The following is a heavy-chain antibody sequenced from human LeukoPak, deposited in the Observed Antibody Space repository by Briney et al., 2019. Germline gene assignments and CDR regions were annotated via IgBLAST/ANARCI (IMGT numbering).Heavy chain of an antibody. V-gene: IGHV1-69*06. CDR3: ARVRRGDSSGWYRHYFDY. CDR1: GGTFSSYA. D-gene: IGHD6-19*01. J-gene: IGHJ4*02. CDR2: IIPIFGTA. Sequence: ASVKVSCKASGGTFSSYAISWVRQAPGQGLEWMGGIIPIFGTANYAQKFQGRVTITADKSTSTAYMELSSLRSEDTAVYYCARVRRGDSSGWYRHYFDYWGQGTLVTVSS.